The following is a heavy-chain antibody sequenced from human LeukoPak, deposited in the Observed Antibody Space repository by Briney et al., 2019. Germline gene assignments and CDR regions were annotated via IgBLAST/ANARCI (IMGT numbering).Heavy chain of an antibody. D-gene: IGHD2-2*01. J-gene: IGHJ4*02. CDR3: ATGRLIVVVPAAFEY. CDR2: FDPEDGET. Sequence: ASVKVSCKTSGYTFNTYAINWVRQAPGQGLEWMGGFDPEDGETIYAQKFQGRVTMTEDTSTDTAYMELSSLRSEDTAVYYCATGRLIVVVPAAFEYWGQGTLVTVSS. V-gene: IGHV1-24*01. CDR1: GYTFNTYA.